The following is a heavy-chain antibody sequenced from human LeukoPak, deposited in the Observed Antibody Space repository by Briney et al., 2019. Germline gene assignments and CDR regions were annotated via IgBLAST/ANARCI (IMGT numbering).Heavy chain of an antibody. CDR3: RGPTQQWLYSGTDV. J-gene: IGHJ6*02. D-gene: IGHD5-18*01. CDR1: GFTFGDHA. Sequence: PGRSLRLSCTASGFTFGDHAMSWVRQAPGKGLEWLGFIRSKAYGGTTEYVASAKGRFTISRDDSKSIAYLQMNSLTTEDTAVYCSRGPTQQWLYSGTDVWGQGTTVIVSS. CDR2: IRSKAYGGTT. V-gene: IGHV3-49*04.